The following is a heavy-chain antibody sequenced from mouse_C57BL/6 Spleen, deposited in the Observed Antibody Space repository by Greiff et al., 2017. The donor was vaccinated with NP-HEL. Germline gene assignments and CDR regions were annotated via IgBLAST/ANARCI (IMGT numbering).Heavy chain of an antibody. CDR2: IYWDDDK. V-gene: IGHV8-12*01. CDR3: ARSYDYVEYYYAMDY. J-gene: IGHJ4*01. CDR1: GFSLSTSGMG. D-gene: IGHD2-4*01. Sequence: TLKESGPGILQSSQTLSLTCSFSGFSLSTSGMGVSWIRQPSGKGLEWLAHIYWDDDKRYNPSLKSRLTISKDTSRNQVFLKITSVDTADTATYYCARSYDYVEYYYAMDYWGQGTSVTVSS.